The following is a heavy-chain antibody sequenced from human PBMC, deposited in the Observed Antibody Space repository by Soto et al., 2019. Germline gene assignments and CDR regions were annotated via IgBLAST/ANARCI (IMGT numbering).Heavy chain of an antibody. J-gene: IGHJ4*02. CDR1: RFTFSTYE. CDR3: VRYCSSTLCNGVATRTFDY. CDR2: ISSSGSSV. V-gene: IGHV3-48*03. D-gene: IGHD5-12*01. Sequence: GGSLRLSCAASRFTFSTYEMHWVCQAPGKGLEWVSCISSSGSSVYYADSVKGRFTISRDNSRNSLYLQMNSLRDEDTALYYCVRYCSSTLCNGVATRTFDYWGQGALVTVSS.